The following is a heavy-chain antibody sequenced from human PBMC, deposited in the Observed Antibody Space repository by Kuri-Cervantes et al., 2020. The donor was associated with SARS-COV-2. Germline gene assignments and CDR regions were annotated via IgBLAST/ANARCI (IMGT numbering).Heavy chain of an antibody. J-gene: IGHJ4*02. D-gene: IGHD6-13*01. CDR3: AREERAAAGPGDY. V-gene: IGHV3-20*04. CDR2: INWNSGSI. CDR1: GFAFEDYG. Sequence: GESLKISCVASGFAFEDYGMGWVRQVPGKGLEWVSGINWNSGSIGYVDSVKGRFTISRDNAKNSLYLQMNSLRAEDTAVYYCAREERAAAGPGDYWGQGTLVTVSS.